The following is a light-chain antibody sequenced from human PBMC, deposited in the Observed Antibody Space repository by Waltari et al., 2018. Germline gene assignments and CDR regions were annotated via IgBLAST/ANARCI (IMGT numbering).Light chain of an antibody. J-gene: IGKJ1*01. CDR2: GAS. Sequence: EIVLTQSPGTLSLSPGERVTLSCRASQGVGRTVVWYQQKPGQAHRLLMYGASSRATGIPDRVSGRGCWTDVSLTISRLEPEDFAVYYCQHYVRLPGTFGQGTKVEIE. V-gene: IGKV3-20*01. CDR1: QGVGRTV. CDR3: QHYVRLPGT.